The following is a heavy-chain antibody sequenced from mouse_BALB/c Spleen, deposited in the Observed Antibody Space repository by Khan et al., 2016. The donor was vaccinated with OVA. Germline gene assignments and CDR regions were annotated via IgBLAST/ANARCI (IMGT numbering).Heavy chain of an antibody. D-gene: IGHD3-3*01. V-gene: IGHV3-2*02. Sequence: EVQLVESGPGLVKPSQSLSLTCTVTGYSITSDYAWNWIRQFPGNRLEWMGYITYSGRTSYTPSLTSRISITRYPSKNQFFLQLNSVTIDDTATYYGSGGRAYWGQGTLVTVSA. CDR3: SGGRAY. CDR1: GYSITSDYA. J-gene: IGHJ3*01. CDR2: ITYSGRT.